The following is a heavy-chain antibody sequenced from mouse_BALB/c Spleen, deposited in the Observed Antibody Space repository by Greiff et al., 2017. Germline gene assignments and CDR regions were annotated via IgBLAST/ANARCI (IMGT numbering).Heavy chain of an antibody. D-gene: IGHD2-1*01. CDR2: INSNGGST. CDR1: GFTFSSYY. V-gene: IGHV5-6-2*01. Sequence: EVKLVESGGGLVKLGGSLKLSCAASGFTFSSYYMSWVRQTPEKRLELVAAINSNGGSTYYPDTVKGRFTISRDNAKNTLYLQMSSLKSEDTALYYCARQRNYSFYWYFDVWGAGTTVTVSS. CDR3: ARQRNYSFYWYFDV. J-gene: IGHJ1*01.